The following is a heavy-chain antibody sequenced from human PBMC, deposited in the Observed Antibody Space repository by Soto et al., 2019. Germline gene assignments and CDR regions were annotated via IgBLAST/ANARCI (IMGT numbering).Heavy chain of an antibody. V-gene: IGHV3-53*01. D-gene: IGHD3-22*01. J-gene: IGHJ4*02. CDR1: GFTVSGNY. Sequence: GGSLRLSCAASGFTVSGNYMSWVRQSPGKGLEWVSVIYSGGSTYYADSVKGRFTISRDNSKNTLYLQMNSLRAEDTAVYYCARDGDSSGYYLNYFDYWGQGTLVTVSS. CDR2: IYSGGST. CDR3: ARDGDSSGYYLNYFDY.